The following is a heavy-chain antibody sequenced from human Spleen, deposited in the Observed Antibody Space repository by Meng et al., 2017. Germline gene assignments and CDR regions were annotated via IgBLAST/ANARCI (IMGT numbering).Heavy chain of an antibody. V-gene: IGHV4-34*01. CDR3: ARGDGDDY. CDR1: GGSFSGYY. Sequence: QVQLQQWGAGLLTPSETLSLTCAVYGGSFSGYYWSWIRQPPGKGLXWIGEINHSGSTNYNPSLKSRVTISVDTSKNQFSLKLSSVTAADTAVYYCARGDGDDYWGQGTLVTVTS. CDR2: INHSGST. J-gene: IGHJ4*02.